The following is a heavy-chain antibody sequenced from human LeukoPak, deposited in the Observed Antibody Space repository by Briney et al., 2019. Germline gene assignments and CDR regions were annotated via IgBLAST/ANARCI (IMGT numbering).Heavy chain of an antibody. J-gene: IGHJ4*02. V-gene: IGHV3-74*01. Sequence: GRSLRLSCAASGFTFNTYWMHWVRQAPGKGLVWVSRINSDGSNTGYADSVKGRFTISRDNAKNTLSLQMNSLRAEDTAVYYCARLKSATSMSYFDYWGQGTLVTASS. D-gene: IGHD6-25*01. CDR1: GFTFNTYW. CDR2: INSDGSNT. CDR3: ARLKSATSMSYFDY.